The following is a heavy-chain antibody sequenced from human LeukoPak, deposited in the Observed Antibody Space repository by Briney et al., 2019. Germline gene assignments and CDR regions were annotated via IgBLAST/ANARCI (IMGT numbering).Heavy chain of an antibody. J-gene: IGHJ6*02. D-gene: IGHD4-17*01. CDR3: ARVTTTVTTFKNYYYGLDV. V-gene: IGHV4-34*01. Sequence: PSETLSLTCAVYGGSFSGYYWNWIRQPPGKGLEWIGEINHSGDTYYNPSLKSRVTISVDTSKNQFSLHLNSVTAADTAVYYCARVTTTVTTFKNYYYGLDVWGQGTTVTVSS. CDR1: GGSFSGYY. CDR2: INHSGDT.